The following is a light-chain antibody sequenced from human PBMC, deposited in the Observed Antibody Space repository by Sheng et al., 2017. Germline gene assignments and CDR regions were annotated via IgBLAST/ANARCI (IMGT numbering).Light chain of an antibody. CDR3: QQYQDWPRT. Sequence: EIMLTQSPGTLSSSPGDRATLSCRASQTVSSTYLAWYQQTPGQPPRLLIYGASNRATGIPDRFSGSGSGTEFTLTISSLQSEDVAVYFCQQYQDWPRTFGQGTRLEIK. J-gene: IGKJ1*01. V-gene: IGKV3D-15*01. CDR2: GAS. CDR1: QTVSSTY.